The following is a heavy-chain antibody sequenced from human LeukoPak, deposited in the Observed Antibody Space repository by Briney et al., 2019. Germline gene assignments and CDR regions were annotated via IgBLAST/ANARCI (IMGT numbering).Heavy chain of an antibody. J-gene: IGHJ4*02. CDR2: ISGSGGTT. D-gene: IGHD6-19*01. Sequence: ETLSLTCAVYGGSFIGFHWNWIRQAPGKGLEWVSAISGSGGTTYYADSVKGRFTISRDNSKNTLYLQITSLRAEDTGVYYCAKDHLPGIVVADRDYWGQGTLVTVSS. CDR3: AKDHLPGIVVADRDY. V-gene: IGHV3-23*01. CDR1: GGSFIGFH.